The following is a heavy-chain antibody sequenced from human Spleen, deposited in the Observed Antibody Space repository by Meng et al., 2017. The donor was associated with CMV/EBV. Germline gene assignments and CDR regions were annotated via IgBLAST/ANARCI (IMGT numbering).Heavy chain of an antibody. CDR3: AREAEMATIPDY. CDR2: ISYDGSNK. CDR1: GFTFSSYA. J-gene: IGHJ4*02. V-gene: IGHV3-30-3*01. D-gene: IGHD5-24*01. Sequence: QVQLVESGGGVVQPGRSLRLSCAASGFTFSSYAMHWVRQAPGKGLEWVAVISYDGSNKYYADSVKGRFTISRDNSKNTLYLQMNSLRAEDTAVYYCAREAEMATIPDYWGQGTLVTVSS.